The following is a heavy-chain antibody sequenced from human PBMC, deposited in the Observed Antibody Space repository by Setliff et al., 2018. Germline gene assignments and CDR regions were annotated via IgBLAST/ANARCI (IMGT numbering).Heavy chain of an antibody. J-gene: IGHJ4*02. CDR1: GLNFNDAW. Sequence: PGGSLRLSCATSGLNFNDAWMNWVRQAPGKGLEWVGRIESRSAGDSTVYAASVKGRFVISIDDSKDTVYLQMNSLESEDTGVYYCTPWGPYVGTSPYFFDYWGPGTLVTVSS. V-gene: IGHV3-15*04. CDR2: IESRSAGDST. D-gene: IGHD3-10*02. CDR3: TPWGPYVGTSPYFFDY.